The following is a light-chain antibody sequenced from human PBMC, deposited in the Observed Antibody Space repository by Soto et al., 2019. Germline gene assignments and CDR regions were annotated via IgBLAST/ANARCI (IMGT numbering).Light chain of an antibody. CDR2: GVS. Sequence: EVLLTQSPATLSVSPGERATLSCRASQSVTSNLAWYQQIPGRAPRLLIHGVSTRATGIPARFSGSGSGTGFTLTISSLHSEDSAVYYCQQYDSWPYTFGQGT. CDR3: QQYDSWPYT. J-gene: IGKJ2*01. CDR1: QSVTSN. V-gene: IGKV3-15*01.